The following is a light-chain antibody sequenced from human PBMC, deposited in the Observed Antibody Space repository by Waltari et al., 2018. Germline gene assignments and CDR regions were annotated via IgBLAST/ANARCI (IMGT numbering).Light chain of an antibody. V-gene: IGKV1-17*01. J-gene: IGKJ4*01. CDR3: LQHNTYPLT. CDR2: GAS. CDR1: QAIRND. Sequence: DIQMTQSPSSLSASVGDRVTITCRTSQAIRNDLGWFQQKPGKSPKRLIHGASRLQSGVPSRFSGSGYGTEFTLTINSLQPEDFATYYCLQHNTYPLTFGGGTKVGIK.